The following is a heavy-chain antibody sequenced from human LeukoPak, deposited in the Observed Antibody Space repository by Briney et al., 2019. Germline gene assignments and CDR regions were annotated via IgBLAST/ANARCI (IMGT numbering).Heavy chain of an antibody. D-gene: IGHD1-26*01. J-gene: IGHJ4*02. CDR2: ISGGAGST. V-gene: IGHV3-23*01. CDR1: RFTFSSYA. CDR3: AKTSDSGSYYFDY. Sequence: GGSLRLSCAASRFTFSSYAMNWVRQAPGKGLEWVSAISGGAGSTYYADSVKGRFTISRDNSKNTLYLQMNSLRAEDTALYYCAKTSDSGSYYFDYWGQGTLVTVSS.